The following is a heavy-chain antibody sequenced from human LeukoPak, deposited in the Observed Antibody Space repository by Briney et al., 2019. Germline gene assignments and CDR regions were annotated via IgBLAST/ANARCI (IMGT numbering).Heavy chain of an antibody. Sequence: PGRSLRLSCAAAGFTVDDYAMHWVRQAPGECLGWVSGISWNSGSIGYADSVKGRFTISRDNAQNSLYLQMNSLRAEDTALYYCAKDLNSYGFDYWGQGTLVTVSS. CDR2: ISWNSGSI. CDR3: AKDLNSYGFDY. V-gene: IGHV3-9*01. J-gene: IGHJ4*02. CDR1: GFTVDDYA. D-gene: IGHD5-18*01.